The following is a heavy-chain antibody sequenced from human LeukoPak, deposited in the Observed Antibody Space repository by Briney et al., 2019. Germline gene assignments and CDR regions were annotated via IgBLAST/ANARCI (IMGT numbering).Heavy chain of an antibody. CDR1: GGPLSAYY. D-gene: IGHD1-1*01. V-gene: IGHV4-59*01. CDR2: IQDSGST. CDR3: ATGETGSTLGGY. J-gene: IGHJ4*02. Sequence: SETLSLTCTVSGGPLSAYYWTWIGQPPGKGLEWIGYIQDSGSTNYNPSLKSRVTISVDTSKNQISLKLTSVTAADTAVYYCATGETGSTLGGYWGQGTLVTVSS.